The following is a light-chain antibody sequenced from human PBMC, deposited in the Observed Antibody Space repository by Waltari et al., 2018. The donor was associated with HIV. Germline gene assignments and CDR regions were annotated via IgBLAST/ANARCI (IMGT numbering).Light chain of an antibody. Sequence: QSALTQPRSVSGSPGQSVTVSCTEASSDVGGYDSVSWDQQHPGKAPKRILYCVTTRPSGVPGRFSGSRSGDTASLTISGLQADDEADYYCCSYAGSYSYVFGAGTRVIVL. J-gene: IGLJ1*01. CDR2: CVT. CDR3: CSYAGSYSYV. CDR1: SSDVGGYDS. V-gene: IGLV2-11*01.